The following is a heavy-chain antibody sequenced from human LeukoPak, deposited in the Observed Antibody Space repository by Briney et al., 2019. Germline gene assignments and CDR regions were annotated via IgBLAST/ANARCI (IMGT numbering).Heavy chain of an antibody. CDR3: SKSTRAVATVDAFDI. V-gene: IGHV3-30*02. J-gene: IGHJ3*02. CDR1: GFTFSSYV. D-gene: IGHD2-2*01. Sequence: GGSLRLSCAASGFTFSSYVMHWVRQAPGKGLEWVAFIRYDGTNRYYADSVKGRFTISRDNSKNKLYLQMNSLRAEDTAVYYWSKSTRAVATVDAFDIWGQGTMVTVSS. CDR2: IRYDGTNR.